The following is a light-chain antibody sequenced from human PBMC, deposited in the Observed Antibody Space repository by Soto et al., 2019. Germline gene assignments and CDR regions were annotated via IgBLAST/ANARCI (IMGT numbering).Light chain of an antibody. V-gene: IGKV3-20*01. CDR1: QSVSSSY. CDR2: GAS. CDR3: QRYGSSPLFT. Sequence: EIVLTQSPGTLSLSPGERATLSCRASQSVSSSYLAWYQQKPGQAPRLLIYGASSRATGIPDRFSGSGYGTDFTLTISRLEPEDFAVYYCQRYGSSPLFTFGPGTKVDIK. J-gene: IGKJ3*01.